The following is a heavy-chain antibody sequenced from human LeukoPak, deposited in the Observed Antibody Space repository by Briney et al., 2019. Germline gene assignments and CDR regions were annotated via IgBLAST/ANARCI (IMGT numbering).Heavy chain of an antibody. CDR1: GGTFSSYA. Sequence: SVNVSCKASGGTFSSYAISWVRQAPGQGLEWMGRIIPILGIANYAQKFQGRVTITADKSTSTAYMELSSLRSEDTAVYYCARDQSPDSEWSEYYMDVWGKGTTVTVSS. J-gene: IGHJ6*03. CDR3: ARDQSPDSEWSEYYMDV. D-gene: IGHD3-3*01. CDR2: IIPILGIA. V-gene: IGHV1-69*04.